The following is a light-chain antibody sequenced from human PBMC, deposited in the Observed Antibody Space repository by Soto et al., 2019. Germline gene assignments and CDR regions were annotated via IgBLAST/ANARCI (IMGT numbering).Light chain of an antibody. Sequence: QSVLTQPPSASSTPGQTVTISCSGSTSNIGTFYVYWYQHLPGTAPKLLIYLGDQRASGVSDRFSGSKSGNTASLTISGLQAEDEAEYYCSSYTRSTTLNVLFGGGTKVTV. CDR2: LGD. V-gene: IGLV1-47*02. J-gene: IGLJ2*01. CDR1: TSNIGTFY. CDR3: SSYTRSTTLNVL.